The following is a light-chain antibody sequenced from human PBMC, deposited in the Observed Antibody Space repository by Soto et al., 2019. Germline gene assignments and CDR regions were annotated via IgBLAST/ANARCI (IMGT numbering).Light chain of an antibody. J-gene: IGKJ4*01. Sequence: DVQMTQSPSSLSASIGDRVTVTCRTSQSISNCLNWYQHKPGNAPKILIHSDSTLESGVPSRFSGGGSGTEVNFTISSLQREDSAPYYCQQSNSYVLTFGGGTKVDIK. CDR2: SDS. CDR1: QSISNC. CDR3: QQSNSYVLT. V-gene: IGKV1-39*01.